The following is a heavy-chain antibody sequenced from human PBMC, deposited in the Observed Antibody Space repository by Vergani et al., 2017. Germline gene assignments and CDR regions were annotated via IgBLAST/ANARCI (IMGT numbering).Heavy chain of an antibody. CDR3: ATQRTGSYYFNY. V-gene: IGHV3-11*01. J-gene: IGHJ4*02. CDR1: GFTFSDYY. D-gene: IGHD1-1*01. CDR2: ISADGNHI. Sequence: VQLVESGGGLVKPGGSLRLSCAASGFTFSDYYMSWIRQAPWKGLEWVSTISADGNHIYYTDSVKGRFTISRDNSKNTLSLQMNSLRPEDTAVYYCATQRTGSYYFNYWGQGTLVTVSS.